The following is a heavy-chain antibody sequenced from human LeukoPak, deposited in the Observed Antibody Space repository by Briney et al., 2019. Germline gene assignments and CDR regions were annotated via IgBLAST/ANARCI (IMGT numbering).Heavy chain of an antibody. CDR1: GDSITSFY. D-gene: IGHD3-22*01. CDR3: ARDRVRDSSTWYFDY. CDR2: IYYGGST. Sequence: SETLSLTSTVSGDSITSFYRSWIRQPPGKGLEWIGYIYYGGSTKYKPSLKSRVTISLDTSKNQFSLKLSSVTAADTAVYYCARDRVRDSSTWYFDYWGQGALVTVSS. J-gene: IGHJ4*02. V-gene: IGHV4-59*01.